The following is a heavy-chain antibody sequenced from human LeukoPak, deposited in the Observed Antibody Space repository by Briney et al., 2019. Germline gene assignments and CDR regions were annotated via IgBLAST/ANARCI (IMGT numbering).Heavy chain of an antibody. D-gene: IGHD2/OR15-2a*01. CDR1: GFTFSSYA. Sequence: RGSLRLSCAASGFTFSSYAMSWVRQAPGKGLEWVSAISGSGGSTYYADSVKGRFTIYRGNSKNTLYLQLSSLRAEDTAVFYCAKGLGLSYWYFDLWGRGTLVTVSS. CDR3: AKGLGLSYWYFDL. CDR2: ISGSGGST. V-gene: IGHV3-23*01. J-gene: IGHJ2*01.